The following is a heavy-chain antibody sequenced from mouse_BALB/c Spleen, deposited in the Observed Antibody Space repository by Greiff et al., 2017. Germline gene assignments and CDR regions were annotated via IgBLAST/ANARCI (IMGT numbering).Heavy chain of an antibody. CDR3: ARRGTTVVAPHYYAMDD. Sequence: EVQLVESGGGLVQPGGSRKLSCAASGFTFSSFGMHWVRQAPEKGLEWVAYISSGSSTIYYADTVKGRFTISRDNPKNTLFLQMTSLRSEDTAMYYCARRGTTVVAPHYYAMDDWGQGTSVTVAS. J-gene: IGHJ4*01. V-gene: IGHV5-17*02. CDR1: GFTFSSFG. CDR2: ISSGSSTI. D-gene: IGHD1-1*01.